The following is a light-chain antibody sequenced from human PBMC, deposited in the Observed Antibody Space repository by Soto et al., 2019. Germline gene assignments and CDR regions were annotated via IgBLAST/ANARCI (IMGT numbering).Light chain of an antibody. CDR2: GAS. CDR3: QQSYNVPFT. J-gene: IGKJ3*01. Sequence: DIQMTQSPASLAASLGDRITISCRASQTISNYLNWYHQKPGEAPKILIYGASTLQSGVPSSVSGSGSGTEFTLSISSLQPEDFGTYYCQQSYNVPFTFAPGPKV. CDR1: QTISNY. V-gene: IGKV1-39*01.